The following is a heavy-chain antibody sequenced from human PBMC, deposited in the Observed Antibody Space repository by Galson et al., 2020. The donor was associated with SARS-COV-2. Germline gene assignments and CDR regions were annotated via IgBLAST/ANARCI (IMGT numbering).Heavy chain of an antibody. Sequence: GGSLRLSCAASGFPFSSYSMNWVRQAPGKGLEWVSSISAGSSYIYYADSVKGRFTISRDNAKNSLYLQMNSLRAEDTAVYYCARVGGMATTPANYYYYGLDVWGQGTTVTV. J-gene: IGHJ6*02. D-gene: IGHD2-15*01. CDR2: ISAGSSYI. CDR3: ARVGGMATTPANYYYYGLDV. CDR1: GFPFSSYS. V-gene: IGHV3-21*01.